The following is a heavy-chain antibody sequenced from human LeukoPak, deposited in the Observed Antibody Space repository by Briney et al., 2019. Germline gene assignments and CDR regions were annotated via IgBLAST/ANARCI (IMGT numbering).Heavy chain of an antibody. J-gene: IGHJ6*02. CDR2: IYYSGST. Sequence: PSETLSLTCTVSGGSISSSSYYWGWIRQPPGKGLEWIGSIYYSGSTYYNPSLKSRVTISVDTSKNQFSLKLSSVTAADTAVYYCASAHPFSGLGYYYGMDVWGQGTTVTVSS. V-gene: IGHV4-39*01. CDR1: GGSISSSSYY. CDR3: ASAHPFSGLGYYYGMDV. D-gene: IGHD5-12*01.